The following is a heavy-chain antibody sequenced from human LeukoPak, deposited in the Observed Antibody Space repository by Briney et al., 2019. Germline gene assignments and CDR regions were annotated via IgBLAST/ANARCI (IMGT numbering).Heavy chain of an antibody. D-gene: IGHD4-17*01. V-gene: IGHV3-21*01. Sequence: SGGSLRLSCAASGFTFSSYSMNWVRQAPGKGLEWVSSISSSSSYIYYADSVKGRFTISRDNAKNSLYLQMNSLRDEDTAVYYCARSYAMTTVTTVVRGSRNHAKDYWGQGTLVTVSS. CDR2: ISSSSSYI. CDR1: GFTFSSYS. CDR3: ARSYAMTTVTTVVRGSRNHAKDY. J-gene: IGHJ4*02.